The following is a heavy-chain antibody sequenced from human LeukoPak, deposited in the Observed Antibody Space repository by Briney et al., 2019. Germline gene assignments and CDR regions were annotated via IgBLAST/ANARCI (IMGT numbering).Heavy chain of an antibody. V-gene: IGHV3-23*01. D-gene: IGHD6-25*01. CDR1: GFTFSSYA. J-gene: IGHJ4*02. CDR2: ISGSGGST. CDR3: ASPYSSGSY. Sequence: HPGGSLRLSCAASGFTFSSYAMSWVRQAPGKGLEWVSGISGSGGSTYYADSAKGRFTISRDNSKNTLYLQMNSLRAEDTAVYYCASPYSSGSYWGQGTLVTVSS.